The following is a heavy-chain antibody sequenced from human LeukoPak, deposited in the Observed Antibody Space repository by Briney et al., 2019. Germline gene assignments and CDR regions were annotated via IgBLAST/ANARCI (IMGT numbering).Heavy chain of an antibody. J-gene: IGHJ4*02. D-gene: IGHD5-18*01. CDR2: IRYDGSNK. CDR3: AKDLEDTAHPSYYFDY. Sequence: PGGSLRLSCAASGFTFSSYGMHWVRQAPGKGLEWVAFIRYDGSNKYYADSVKGRFTISRDNSKNTLYLQMNSLRSEDTAVYYCAKDLEDTAHPSYYFDYWGQGTLVTASS. V-gene: IGHV3-30*02. CDR1: GFTFSSYG.